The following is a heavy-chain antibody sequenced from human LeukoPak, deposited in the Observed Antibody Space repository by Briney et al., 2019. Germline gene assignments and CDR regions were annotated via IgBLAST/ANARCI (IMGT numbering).Heavy chain of an antibody. V-gene: IGHV3-48*02. D-gene: IGHD2-21*01. CDR1: GFTFTSYV. Sequence: GGSLRLSCAASGFTFTSYVMNWVRQPPGRGLEWISYIGTRGTTMYYADSVKGRFTISRDNANNSLYLQMNSLRDEDTAIYYCARGRGSSWGQGTLVTVSS. CDR2: IGTRGTTM. J-gene: IGHJ5*02. CDR3: ARGRGSS.